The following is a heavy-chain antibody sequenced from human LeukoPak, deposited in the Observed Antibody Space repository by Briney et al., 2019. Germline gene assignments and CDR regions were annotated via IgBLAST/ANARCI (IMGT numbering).Heavy chain of an antibody. J-gene: IGHJ4*02. D-gene: IGHD3-10*01. V-gene: IGHV3-72*01. CDR3: ARGSGSNRPYFDY. CDR2: IRNKANSYTT. Sequence: QPGGSLRLSCVASGFTFSDQYMDWVRQAPGKGLEWVGRIRNKANSYTTYFAASVKGRFTISRDDSKNSLFLQMNSLKIEDMAVYYCARGSGSNRPYFDYWGQGTLATVSS. CDR1: GFTFSDQY.